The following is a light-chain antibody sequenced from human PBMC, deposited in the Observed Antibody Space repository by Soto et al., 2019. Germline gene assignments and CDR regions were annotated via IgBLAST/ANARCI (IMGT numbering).Light chain of an antibody. CDR2: DVS. CDR3: CSYAGSYTWV. CDR1: SSDVGGYNY. Sequence: QSALTQPRSVSGSPGQSVTISRTGTSSDVGGYNYVSWYQLHPGTAPKLMIYDVSKRPSGVPDRFSGSKSGNTASLTISGLQAEDEADYYCCSYAGSYTWVFGGGTKLTVL. J-gene: IGLJ3*02. V-gene: IGLV2-11*01.